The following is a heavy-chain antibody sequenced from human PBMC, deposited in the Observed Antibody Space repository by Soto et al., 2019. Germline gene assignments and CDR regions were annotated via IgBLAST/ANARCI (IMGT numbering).Heavy chain of an antibody. V-gene: IGHV3-48*03. D-gene: IGHD6-19*01. J-gene: IGHJ4*02. CDR2: ISSSGSTI. Sequence: PGGSLRLSCAASGFTFSSYEMNWVRQAPGKGLEWVSYISSSGSTIYYADSVKGRFTISRDNAKNSLYLQMNSLRAEDTAVYYCARDHSTEHHEAVAGKVDYCGQGPLVTVYS. CDR1: GFTFSSYE. CDR3: ARDHSTEHHEAVAGKVDY.